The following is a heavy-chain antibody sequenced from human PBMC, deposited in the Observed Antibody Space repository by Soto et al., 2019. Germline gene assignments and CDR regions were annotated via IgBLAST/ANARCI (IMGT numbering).Heavy chain of an antibody. Sequence: GASVKVSCKASGYTFTGYYIHWVRQAPGQGLEWMGWINPNSGVTNYAQKFQGWVAMTRVTSISTAYMELSSLRSDDTAVYYCARASKSTTPDFDYRGQGTPVTVSS. V-gene: IGHV1-2*04. CDR1: GYTFTGYY. CDR3: ARASKSTTPDFDY. CDR2: INPNSGVT. J-gene: IGHJ4*02. D-gene: IGHD1-1*01.